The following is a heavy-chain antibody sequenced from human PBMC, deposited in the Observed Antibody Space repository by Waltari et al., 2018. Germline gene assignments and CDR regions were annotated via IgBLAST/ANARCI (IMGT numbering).Heavy chain of an antibody. Sequence: QVQLQQSGPGLVKPSQPLSLTCAISGDSVSSNSGAWNWIRQSPSRGLEWLGRTFYRSKWYYDYAISVKSRITINADTSKNQFFLQLNSVTPEDTAVYYCARGRDSAFDYWGQGTLVTVSS. CDR3: ARGRDSAFDY. D-gene: IGHD3-10*01. CDR2: TFYRSKWYY. J-gene: IGHJ4*02. V-gene: IGHV6-1*01. CDR1: GDSVSSNSGA.